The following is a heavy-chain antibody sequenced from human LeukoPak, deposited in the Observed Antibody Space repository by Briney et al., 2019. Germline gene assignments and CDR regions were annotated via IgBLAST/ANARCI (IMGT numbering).Heavy chain of an antibody. J-gene: IGHJ4*02. CDR2: VYYSGRT. Sequence: SETLSLTCTGSGGSISGSYWSWIRHHPRKGLEWSGYVYYSGRTNYDPPLKSRVTISVATSKTQFSMKLTSVTAADTAVYYCARAMGTGYSGSCFDYWGQGTLVTVSS. CDR1: GGSISGSY. V-gene: IGHV4-59*12. D-gene: IGHD6-13*01. CDR3: ARAMGTGYSGSCFDY.